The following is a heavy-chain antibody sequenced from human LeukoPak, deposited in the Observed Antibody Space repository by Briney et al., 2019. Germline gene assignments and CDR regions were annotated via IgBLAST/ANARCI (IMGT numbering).Heavy chain of an antibody. V-gene: IGHV3-7*03. Sequence: PGGSLRLSCAASGFTFSSYAMSWVRQAPGKGLEWVANIKQDGSEKNCVDSVKGRFIISRDNAKNSLYLQMNTLRADDTAAYCCARDGFGTGSNWGQGTLVTVSS. CDR2: IKQDGSEK. J-gene: IGHJ4*02. CDR3: ARDGFGTGSN. D-gene: IGHD3-16*01. CDR1: GFTFSSYA.